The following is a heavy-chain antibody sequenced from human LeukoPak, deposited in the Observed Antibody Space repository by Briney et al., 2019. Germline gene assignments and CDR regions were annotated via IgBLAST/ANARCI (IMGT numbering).Heavy chain of an antibody. Sequence: SETLSLTCAVYGGSFSGYYWSWIRQPPGKGLEWIGEINHSGSTNYNPSLKSRVTISVDTSKNQFSLKLSSVTAADTAVYYCARVIRSGYSYAYYFDYWGQGTLVTVSS. V-gene: IGHV4-34*01. CDR3: ARVIRSGYSYAYYFDY. CDR1: GGSFSGYY. J-gene: IGHJ4*02. CDR2: INHSGST. D-gene: IGHD5-18*01.